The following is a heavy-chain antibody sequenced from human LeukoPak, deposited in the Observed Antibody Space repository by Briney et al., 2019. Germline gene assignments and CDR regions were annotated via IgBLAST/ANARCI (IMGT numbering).Heavy chain of an antibody. J-gene: IGHJ3*02. Sequence: GASVKVSCKASGYTFTSYDINWGRQAAGQGLEWMGWMNPNSGNTDYAQKLQGRVTMTRNTSISTAYMELSSLRSEDTAVYYCARGDDRADDAFDIWGQGTMVTVSS. CDR3: ARGDDRADDAFDI. CDR2: MNPNSGNT. CDR1: GYTFTSYD. D-gene: IGHD3-22*01. V-gene: IGHV1-8*01.